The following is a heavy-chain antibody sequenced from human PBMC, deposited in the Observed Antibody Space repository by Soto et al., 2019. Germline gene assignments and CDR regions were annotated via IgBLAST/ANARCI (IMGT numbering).Heavy chain of an antibody. J-gene: IGHJ4*02. D-gene: IGHD3-10*01. V-gene: IGHV4-34*01. Sequence: QVQLQQWGAGLLKPSETLSLTCAVYGGSFSGYYWSWIRQPPGKGLEWIGEVNHSGSTNYNPSLQSRVTISVVTSKNQFSLKLSSVTAADTAVYYCARGYGTNFDYWGQGTLVTVSS. CDR2: VNHSGST. CDR3: ARGYGTNFDY. CDR1: GGSFSGYY.